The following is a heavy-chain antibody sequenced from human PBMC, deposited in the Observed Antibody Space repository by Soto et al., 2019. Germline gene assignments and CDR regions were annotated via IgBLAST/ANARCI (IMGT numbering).Heavy chain of an antibody. CDR1: GYTLTELS. Sequence: GASVKVSCKVSGYTLTELSMHWVRQAPGKGLEWMGGFDPEEGETIYAQKFQGRVTMTEDTSTDTAYMELSSLRSEDTAVYYCATDPVGRYSRWEMGWFDPWGQGTLVTVSS. CDR3: ATDPVGRYSRWEMGWFDP. CDR2: FDPEEGET. V-gene: IGHV1-24*01. J-gene: IGHJ5*02. D-gene: IGHD5-12*01.